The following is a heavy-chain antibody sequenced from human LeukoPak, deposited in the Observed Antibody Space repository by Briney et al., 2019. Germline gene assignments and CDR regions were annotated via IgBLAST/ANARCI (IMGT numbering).Heavy chain of an antibody. J-gene: IGHJ4*02. CDR2: IYYSGST. D-gene: IGHD2-8*01. CDR1: GGSISSNSYY. CDR3: AVYASLYFDY. V-gene: IGHV4-39*01. Sequence: PSETLSLTCTVSGGSISSNSYYWGWIRQPPGKGLEWIGSIYYSGSTYYNPSLKSRVTISVDTSKNQFSLKLSSVTAADTAVYYCAVYASLYFDYWGQRTRVTVSS.